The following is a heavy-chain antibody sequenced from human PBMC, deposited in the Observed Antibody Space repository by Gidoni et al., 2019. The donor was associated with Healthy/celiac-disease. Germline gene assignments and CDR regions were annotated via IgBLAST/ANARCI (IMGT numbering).Heavy chain of an antibody. CDR1: GGSISSSSYY. CDR2: IYYSGST. CDR3: AGSGWYTVGY. D-gene: IGHD6-19*01. Sequence: QLQLQESGPGLVKPSETLSLTCTVSGGSISSSSYYWGWIRQPPGKGLEWIGSIYYSGSTYYNPALKSRVTMSVDTSKNQFSRKLSSVTAADTAVYYCAGSGWYTVGYWGQGTLVTVSS. V-gene: IGHV4-39*01. J-gene: IGHJ4*02.